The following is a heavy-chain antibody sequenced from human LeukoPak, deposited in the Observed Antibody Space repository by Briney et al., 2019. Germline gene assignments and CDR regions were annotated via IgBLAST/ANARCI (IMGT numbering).Heavy chain of an antibody. CDR3: AKRHREVRTTYYFDY. V-gene: IGHV3-30*18. J-gene: IGHJ4*02. D-gene: IGHD3-10*01. CDR1: GFTFSNYG. CDR2: ISYDGSIS. Sequence: GRSLRLSCAASGFTFSNYGMHWVRQAPGKGLEWVAVISYDGSISYYADSVKGRFTISGDNSKNTLYLQMNSLRAEDTAVYYCAKRHREVRTTYYFDYWGQGTLVTVSS.